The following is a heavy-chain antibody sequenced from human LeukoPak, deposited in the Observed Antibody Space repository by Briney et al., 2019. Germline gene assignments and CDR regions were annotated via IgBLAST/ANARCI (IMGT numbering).Heavy chain of an antibody. CDR2: IYYSGST. J-gene: IGHJ4*02. V-gene: IGHV4-59*01. Sequence: SETLSLTCTVSGGSISSYYWSWIRQPPGKGLEWIGYIYYSGSTNYNPSLKSRVTISVDTSKNQFSLKLSSVTAADTAVYYCARVTGYMIEDYFDYWGQGTLVTASS. CDR3: ARVTGYMIEDYFDY. D-gene: IGHD3-22*01. CDR1: GGSISSYY.